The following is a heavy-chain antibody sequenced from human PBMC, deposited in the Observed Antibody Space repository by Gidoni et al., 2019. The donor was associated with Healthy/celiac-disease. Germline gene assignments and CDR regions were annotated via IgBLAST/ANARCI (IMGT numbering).Heavy chain of an antibody. CDR1: GGAISSYY. J-gene: IGHJ4*02. D-gene: IGHD6-13*01. CDR2: IYYSGST. CDR3: ARSRLIYSSSPFDY. V-gene: IGHV4-59*08. Sequence: QVQLQESGPGLVKPSETLSLTCTVAGGAISSYYWSWIRQPPGKGLGWIGYIYYSGSTNYNPSLKSRVTISVDTSKNQFSLKLSSVTAADTAVYYCARSRLIYSSSPFDYWGQGTLVTVSS.